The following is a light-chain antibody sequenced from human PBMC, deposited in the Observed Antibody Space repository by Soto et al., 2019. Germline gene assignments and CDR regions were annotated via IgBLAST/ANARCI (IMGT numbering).Light chain of an antibody. V-gene: IGKV4-1*01. J-gene: IGKJ5*01. CDR3: QQYFITPYT. CDR1: QSVLYSSNNKNY. Sequence: DIVMTQSPDSLAVSLGERATINCKSSQSVLYSSNNKNYLSWYQQRPGQPPKLLIYWASTRESGVPDRFSGSGSGTHFTLTISSLQAEDVALYHCQQYFITPYTFGQGTRLEIK. CDR2: WAS.